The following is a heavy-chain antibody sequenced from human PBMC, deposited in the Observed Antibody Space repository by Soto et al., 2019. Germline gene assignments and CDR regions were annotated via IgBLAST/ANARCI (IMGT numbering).Heavy chain of an antibody. Sequence: SETLSLTCTVSGGSISSYYWSWIRQPPGKGLEWIGYIYYSGSTNYNPSLKSRVTISVDTSKNQFSLKLSSVTAADTAVYYCARIEPLGRIDYWGQGTLVTVS. CDR1: GGSISSYY. J-gene: IGHJ4*02. V-gene: IGHV4-59*01. CDR2: IYYSGST. D-gene: IGHD6-6*01. CDR3: ARIEPLGRIDY.